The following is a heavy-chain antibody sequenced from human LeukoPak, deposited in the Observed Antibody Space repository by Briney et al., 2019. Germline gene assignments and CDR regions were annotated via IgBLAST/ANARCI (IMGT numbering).Heavy chain of an antibody. D-gene: IGHD3-9*01. CDR3: ATVLRYSDAFDI. CDR1: GFTFSSYS. Sequence: GGSLRLSCAASGFTFSSYSMNWVRQAPGKGLEWVSSISSSSCYIYYADSVKGRFTISRDNAKNSLYLQMNSLRAEDTAVCYCATVLRYSDAFDIWGQGTMVTVSS. V-gene: IGHV3-21*01. J-gene: IGHJ3*02. CDR2: ISSSSCYI.